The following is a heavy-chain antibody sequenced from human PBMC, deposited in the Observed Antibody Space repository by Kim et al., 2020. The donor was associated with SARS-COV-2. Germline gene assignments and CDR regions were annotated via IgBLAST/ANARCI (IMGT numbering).Heavy chain of an antibody. CDR2: IKSKTDGGTT. V-gene: IGHV3-15*01. Sequence: GGSLRLSCAASGFTFSNAWMSWVRQAPGKGLEWVGGIKSKTDGGTTDSAAPVKGRFPISRDDSKNTLYLQMNSLKTEDTAVYYCTTLLRYFDWLAVKYYYYGMDVWGQGTTVTVSS. D-gene: IGHD3-9*01. J-gene: IGHJ6*02. CDR3: TTLLRYFDWLAVKYYYYGMDV. CDR1: GFTFSNAW.